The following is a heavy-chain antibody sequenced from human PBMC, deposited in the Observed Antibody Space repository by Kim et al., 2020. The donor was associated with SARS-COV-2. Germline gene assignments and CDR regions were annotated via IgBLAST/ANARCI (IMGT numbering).Heavy chain of an antibody. CDR1: GGSISSSSYY. Sequence: SETLSLTCTVSGGSISSSSYYWGWIRQPPGKGLEWIGSIYYRGSTYYNPSLKSRVTISVDTSKNQFSLKLSSVTAADTAVYYCARRWPGVTTGYYYYYGMDVWGQGTTVTVSS. J-gene: IGHJ6*02. CDR3: ARRWPGVTTGYYYYYGMDV. V-gene: IGHV4-39*01. CDR2: IYYRGST. D-gene: IGHD4-17*01.